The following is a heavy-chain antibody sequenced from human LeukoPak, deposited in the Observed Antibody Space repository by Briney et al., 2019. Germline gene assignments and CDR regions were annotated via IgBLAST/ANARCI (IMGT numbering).Heavy chain of an antibody. CDR1: GFTFSSYW. V-gene: IGHV3-7*01. Sequence: GGSLRLSCAASGFTFSSYWMSWVRQAPGKGLEWVANIKQDGSEKYYVDSVKGRFTISRDNAKNSLYLQMNSLRAEDTAEYYCARDPPRYYYGSGRSYYFDYWGQGTLVTVSS. CDR2: IKQDGSEK. D-gene: IGHD3-10*01. CDR3: ARDPPRYYYGSGRSYYFDY. J-gene: IGHJ4*02.